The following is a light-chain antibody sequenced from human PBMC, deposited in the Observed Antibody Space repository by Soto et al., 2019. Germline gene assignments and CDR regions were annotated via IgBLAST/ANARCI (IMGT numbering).Light chain of an antibody. CDR3: QNVDIAPQT. V-gene: IGKV1-27*01. J-gene: IGKJ1*01. CDR2: AAS. Sequence: DIQVTQPQSSLSASVGDRVTITCRASQGIKNYLAWYQQKPGETPKLLIYAASTLESGIPPRFRGGGSGTEFTLTISSLQPEDVATYYCQNVDIAPQTFCQGT. CDR1: QGIKNY.